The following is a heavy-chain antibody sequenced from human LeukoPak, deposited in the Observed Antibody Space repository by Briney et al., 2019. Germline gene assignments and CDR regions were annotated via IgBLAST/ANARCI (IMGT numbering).Heavy chain of an antibody. CDR3: AQGEEGSSGWSDFDY. CDR2: ISYDGSNK. Sequence: AGGSLRLSCAASGFTFSSYGMHWVRQAPGKGLEWVAVISYDGSNKYYADSVKGRFTISRDNSKNTLYLQMNSLRAEDTAVYYCAQGEEGSSGWSDFDYWGQGTLVTVSS. J-gene: IGHJ4*02. CDR1: GFTFSSYG. D-gene: IGHD6-19*01. V-gene: IGHV3-30*18.